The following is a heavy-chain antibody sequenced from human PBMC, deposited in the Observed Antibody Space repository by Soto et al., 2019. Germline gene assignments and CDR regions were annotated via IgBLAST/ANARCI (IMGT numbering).Heavy chain of an antibody. J-gene: IGHJ5*02. Sequence: NPSETLSLTCAVSGGSISSSNWWSWVRQPPGKGLEWIGEIYHSGSTNYNPSLKSRVTISVDKSKNQFSLKLSSVTAADTAVYYCARDGSFYDFWSGYSGNWFDPWGQGTLVTVSS. CDR1: GGSISSSNW. CDR3: ARDGSFYDFWSGYSGNWFDP. CDR2: IYHSGST. V-gene: IGHV4-4*02. D-gene: IGHD3-3*01.